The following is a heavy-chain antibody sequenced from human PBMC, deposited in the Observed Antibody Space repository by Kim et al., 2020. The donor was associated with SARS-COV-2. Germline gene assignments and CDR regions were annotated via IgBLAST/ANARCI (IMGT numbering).Heavy chain of an antibody. Sequence: GGSLRLSCAASGFTFSSYWMHWVRQAPGKGLVWVSRINSDGSNTSYADSVKGRFTISRDNAKNTLYLQMNSLRAEDTAVYYCAREGLYSVVVSAAIFPPPQGDYFYYGMDVWGQGTTVTVSS. CDR3: AREGLYSVVVSAAIFPPPQGDYFYYGMDV. J-gene: IGHJ6*02. CDR2: INSDGSNT. D-gene: IGHD2-2*01. V-gene: IGHV3-74*01. CDR1: GFTFSSYW.